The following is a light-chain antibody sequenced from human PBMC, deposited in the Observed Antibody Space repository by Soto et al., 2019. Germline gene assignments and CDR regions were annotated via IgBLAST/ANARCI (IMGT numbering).Light chain of an antibody. CDR3: QQRSNWPLT. CDR2: DTS. J-gene: IGKJ4*01. V-gene: IGKV3-11*01. CDR1: QSINSH. Sequence: EIVLTQSPATLSLSPGERATLSCRASQSINSHLVWYQQKPGQAPRLLMYDTSIRATDIPARFSGSGSGTDFTLAISSLEPEDVAVYYYQQRSNWPLTFGGGTKVEIK.